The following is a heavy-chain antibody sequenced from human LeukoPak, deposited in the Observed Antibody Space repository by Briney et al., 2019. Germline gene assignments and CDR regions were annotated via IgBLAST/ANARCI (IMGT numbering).Heavy chain of an antibody. D-gene: IGHD6-13*01. J-gene: IGHJ2*01. V-gene: IGHV3-33*06. CDR1: GFTFSSYG. CDR2: IWYDGSNK. CDR3: AKDREQLVPGWYFDL. Sequence: GGSLRLSCAASGFTFSSYGMHWVRQAPGKGLEWVAVIWYDGSNKYYADSVKGRFTISRDNSKNTLYLQMNSLRAEDTAVYYCAKDREQLVPGWYFDLWGRGTLVTVSS.